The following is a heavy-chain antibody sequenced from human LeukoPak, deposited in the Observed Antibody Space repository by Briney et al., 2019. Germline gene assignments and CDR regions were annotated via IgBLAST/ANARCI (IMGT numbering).Heavy chain of an antibody. CDR3: ARGRSQYYYDSSGYYFDY. V-gene: IGHV4-34*01. J-gene: IGHJ4*02. D-gene: IGHD3-22*01. CDR2: INHSGST. Sequence: SETLSLTCAVYGGSFSGYYWSWIRQPPGKGLEWIGEINHSGSTNYNPSLKSRVTISVDTSKNQFSLKLGSVTAADTAVYYCARGRSQYYYDSSGYYFDYWGQGTLVTVSS. CDR1: GGSFSGYY.